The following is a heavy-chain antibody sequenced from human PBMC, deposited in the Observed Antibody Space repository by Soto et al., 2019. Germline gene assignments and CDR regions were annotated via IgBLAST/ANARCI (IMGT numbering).Heavy chain of an antibody. Sequence: PGGSLRLSFVASGFPFSSFSMSWVRQAPGKGLEWVSSVGGSGFSTYYAYSVKGRFTISRDNSKSTLYLEMNSLRGDDTAVYFCAKGSGPSRSYGYFHXWGQGTLVPVSX. CDR2: VGGSGFST. V-gene: IGHV3-23*01. CDR3: AKGSGPSRSYGYFHX. D-gene: IGHD1-26*01. CDR1: GFPFSSFS. J-gene: IGHJ4*02.